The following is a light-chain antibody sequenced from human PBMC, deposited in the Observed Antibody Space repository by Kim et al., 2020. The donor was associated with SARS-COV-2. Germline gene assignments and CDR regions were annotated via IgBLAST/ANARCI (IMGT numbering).Light chain of an antibody. CDR3: QQSNNWPRT. CDR1: QSVSSN. Sequence: ASPGERATLSCSASQSVSSNLAWYQQKPGQAPRLLIYDASTRATDIPARFSGSGSGTDFTLTSSSLQPEDFAAYYCQQSNNWPRTFGHGTKVEIK. CDR2: DAS. J-gene: IGKJ1*01. V-gene: IGKV3-15*01.